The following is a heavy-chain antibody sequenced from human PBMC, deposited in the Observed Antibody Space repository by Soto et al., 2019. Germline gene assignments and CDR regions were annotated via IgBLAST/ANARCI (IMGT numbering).Heavy chain of an antibody. CDR2: TPGSGGSA. V-gene: IGHV3-23*01. D-gene: IGHD6-19*01. CDR1: GFTFGTYA. Sequence: GASVKVSCAASGFTFGTYAMNWVRQAPGKGLEWVSSTPGSGGSAYYADSVRGRFTISRDNSKNTVYLQLDSLRPEDSAIYYCAKGGSSGWFYFDFWGQGTQVTVSS. J-gene: IGHJ4*02. CDR3: AKGGSSGWFYFDF.